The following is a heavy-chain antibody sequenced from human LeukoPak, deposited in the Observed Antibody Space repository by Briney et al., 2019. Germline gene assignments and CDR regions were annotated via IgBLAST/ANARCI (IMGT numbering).Heavy chain of an antibody. CDR1: GGSIGSYY. CDR2: IYYSGST. J-gene: IGHJ5*02. V-gene: IGHV4-59*01. Sequence: SETLSLTCTVSGGSIGSYYWSWIRQPPGKGLEWIGYIYYSGSTNYNPSLKSRVTISVDTSKNQFSLKLSSVTAADTAVYYCARESSIAAAGFDPWGQGTLVTVSS. D-gene: IGHD6-6*01. CDR3: ARESSIAAAGFDP.